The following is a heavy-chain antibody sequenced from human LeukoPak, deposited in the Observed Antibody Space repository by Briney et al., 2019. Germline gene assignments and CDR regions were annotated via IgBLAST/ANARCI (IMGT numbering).Heavy chain of an antibody. J-gene: IGHJ5*02. CDR2: IYTSGST. Sequence: SETLSLTCTVSGGSISSYYWSWIRQPPGKGLEWIGYIYTSGSTNYNPSLKSRVTISVDTSKNQFSLKLSSVTVADTAVYYCARQSSSGWYWFDPWGQGTLVTVSS. CDR3: ARQSSSGWYWFDP. CDR1: GGSISSYY. V-gene: IGHV4-4*09. D-gene: IGHD6-19*01.